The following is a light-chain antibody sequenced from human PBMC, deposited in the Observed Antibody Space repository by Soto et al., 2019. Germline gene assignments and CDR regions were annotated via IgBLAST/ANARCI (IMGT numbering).Light chain of an antibody. CDR2: EVT. V-gene: IGLV2-14*01. CDR3: SSYTSRSTLYV. J-gene: IGLJ1*01. Sequence: QSVLTQPASVSGSPGQSITVSCTGTSSDIGGYNYVSWYQQHPGKAPKLMVYEVTNRPSGVSDRFSGSKSGNTASLTISGLQADDESYYYCSSYTSRSTLYVFGTGTKLTVL. CDR1: SSDIGGYNY.